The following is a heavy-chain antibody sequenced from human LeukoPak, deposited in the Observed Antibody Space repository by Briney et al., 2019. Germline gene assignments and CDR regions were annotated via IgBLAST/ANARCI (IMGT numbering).Heavy chain of an antibody. CDR1: GDSVSSNTAT. CDR2: TYYRSKWSN. J-gene: IGHJ3*02. Sequence: SQTLSLTCAISGDSVSSNTATWTWIRQSPSRGLEWLGRTYYRSKWSNDYAVSVKGRIMINPDTSKNQFSLQLTSVTPEDTAVYYCVRDNKGIAVSAAFDIWGQGTMVTVSS. D-gene: IGHD6-19*01. CDR3: VRDNKGIAVSAAFDI. V-gene: IGHV6-1*01.